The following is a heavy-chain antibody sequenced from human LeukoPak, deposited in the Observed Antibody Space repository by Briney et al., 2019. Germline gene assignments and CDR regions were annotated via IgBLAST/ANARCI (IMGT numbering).Heavy chain of an antibody. V-gene: IGHV4-34*03. CDR1: GVSFDDYY. D-gene: IGHD4-17*01. J-gene: IGHJ4*02. CDR2: INHSGYT. Sequence: PSETLSLTCAVSGVSFDDYYWAWVRQTPGKGLEWIGEINHSGYTNDNPSLKSRVTLSIDTSRKQFSLNMRSVTVADAGIYFCNRMTTGHDYWGQGTLVTVSS. CDR3: NRMTTGHDY.